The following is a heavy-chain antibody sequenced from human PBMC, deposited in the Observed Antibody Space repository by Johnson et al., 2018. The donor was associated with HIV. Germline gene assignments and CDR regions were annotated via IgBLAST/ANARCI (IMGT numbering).Heavy chain of an antibody. CDR2: ISGSGGST. J-gene: IGHJ3*02. V-gene: IGHV3-23*04. Sequence: VLLVESGGGLVQPGGSLRLSCAASGFTFSSYAMSWVRQAPGKGLEWVSAISGSGGSTYYADSVKGRFTISRDNAKKSMYLQMNSLRAEDTAVYYCARGRGSKDMWGQGTRVTVSS. CDR1: GFTFSSYA. CDR3: ARGRGSKDM.